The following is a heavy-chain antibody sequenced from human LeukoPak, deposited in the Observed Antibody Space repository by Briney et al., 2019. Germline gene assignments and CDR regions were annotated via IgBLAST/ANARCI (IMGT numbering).Heavy chain of an antibody. CDR3: SRRAYYDTSGYYPTSGYCDL. CDR2: IYPNGIT. D-gene: IGHD3-22*01. Sequence: SETLSLTCSVSGGSLFSYYWNWIRQPPGKGLESIGYIYPNGITSYNPSLRSRGTISIAPSYNQFSPRLRPVTAAQTALYYFSRRAYYDTSGYYPTSGYCDLWGRGTLVSVSS. V-gene: IGHV4-4*08. J-gene: IGHJ2*01. CDR1: GGSLFSYY.